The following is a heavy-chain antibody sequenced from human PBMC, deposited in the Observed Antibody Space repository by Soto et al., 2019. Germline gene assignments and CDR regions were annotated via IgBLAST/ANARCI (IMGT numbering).Heavy chain of an antibody. V-gene: IGHV1-58*01. CDR2: IVVGSGNT. D-gene: IGHD2-21*01. CDR3: SAASCDLPPTEFDP. J-gene: IGHJ5*02. Sequence: SVKVSCKAPGFTFTSSAVQWVRQARGQRLEWIGWIVVGSGNTNYAQKFQERVTITRDMSTSTAYMELSSLRSEDTAVYYCSAASCDLPPTEFDPRGQGTLVPVSA. CDR1: GFTFTSSA.